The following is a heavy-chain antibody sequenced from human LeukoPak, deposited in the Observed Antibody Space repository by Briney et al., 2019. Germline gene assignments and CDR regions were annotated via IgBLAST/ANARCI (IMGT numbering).Heavy chain of an antibody. CDR3: ARKPLSGGYGGTIDY. J-gene: IGHJ4*02. V-gene: IGHV3-74*01. CDR1: GFTLSSYW. D-gene: IGHD5-12*01. Sequence: PGGSLRLSCATSGFTLSSYWMHWVRQVPGKGLEWLSRINNDGVSTSYADSVKGRFTISRDNAKNTLYLRMNSLRAEDTAIYSCARKPLSGGYGGTIDYWGQGTLVTVSS. CDR2: INNDGVST.